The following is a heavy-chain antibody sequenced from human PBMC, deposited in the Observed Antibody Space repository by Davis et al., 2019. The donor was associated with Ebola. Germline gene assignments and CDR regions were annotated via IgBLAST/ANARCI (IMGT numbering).Heavy chain of an antibody. CDR3: ASDYDPTYYYYGMDV. D-gene: IGHD5-12*01. V-gene: IGHV1-18*01. CDR2: ISAYNGNT. Sequence: ASVKVSCKASGYTFTSYGISWVRQAPGQGLEWMGWISAYNGNTNYAQKLQGRVTMTTDTSTSTAYMELRSLRSKDTAVYYCASDYDPTYYYYGMDVWGQGTTVTVSS. CDR1: GYTFTSYG. J-gene: IGHJ6*02.